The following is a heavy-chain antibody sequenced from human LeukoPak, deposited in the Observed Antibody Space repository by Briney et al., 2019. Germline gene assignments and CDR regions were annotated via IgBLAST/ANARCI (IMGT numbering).Heavy chain of an antibody. V-gene: IGHV4-38-2*02. CDR2: IYHSGST. D-gene: IGHD6-19*01. CDR1: GYSISSGYY. J-gene: IGHJ4*02. CDR3: ARRVAGRGDYFDY. Sequence: SETLSLTCTVSGYSISSGYYWGWIRQPPGKGLEWIGSIYHSGSTYYNPSLKSRVTISVDTSKNQFSLKLSSVTAADTAVYYCARRVAGRGDYFDYWGQGTLVTVSS.